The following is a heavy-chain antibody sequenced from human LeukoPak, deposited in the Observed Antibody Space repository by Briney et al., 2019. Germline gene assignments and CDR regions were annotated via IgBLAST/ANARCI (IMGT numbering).Heavy chain of an antibody. CDR2: ISGSGGST. J-gene: IGHJ4*02. CDR3: ALQSMGYFDY. D-gene: IGHD2/OR15-2a*01. CDR1: GFTFSSYA. V-gene: IGHV3-23*01. Sequence: GGSLRLSCAASGFTFSSYAMSWVRQAPGKGLEWVSAISGSGGSTYYADSVKGRFTTSRDNSKNTLYLQMNSLRAEDTAVYYCALQSMGYFDYWGQGTLVTVSS.